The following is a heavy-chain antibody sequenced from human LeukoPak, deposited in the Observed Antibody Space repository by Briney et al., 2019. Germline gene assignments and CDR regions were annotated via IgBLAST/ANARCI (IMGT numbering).Heavy chain of an antibody. Sequence: GGSLRLSCAASGFTFSSYSMNWVRQAPGKGREGGSYISSSSSTIYYADSVKGRFTISRDNAKNSLSLQMNSLRAEGTAVYYCARAQWALAPFDYWGQGTLVTVSS. CDR2: ISSSSSTI. V-gene: IGHV3-48*01. J-gene: IGHJ4*02. CDR3: ARAQWALAPFDY. CDR1: GFTFSSYS. D-gene: IGHD1-26*01.